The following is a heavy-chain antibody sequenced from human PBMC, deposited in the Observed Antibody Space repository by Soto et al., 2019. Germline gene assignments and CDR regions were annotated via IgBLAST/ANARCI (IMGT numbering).Heavy chain of an antibody. J-gene: IGHJ4*02. CDR1: GFTFSSYA. D-gene: IGHD3-10*01. V-gene: IGHV3-23*01. Sequence: GGSLRLSCAASGFTFSSYAMSWVRQAPGKGLEWVSGISGSGGSTNYADSVRGRFTISRDNSKNTVYLQMNSLRAEDTAVYSCAKEGGFGELNFIDYWGQGTLVTVSS. CDR3: AKEGGFGELNFIDY. CDR2: ISGSGGST.